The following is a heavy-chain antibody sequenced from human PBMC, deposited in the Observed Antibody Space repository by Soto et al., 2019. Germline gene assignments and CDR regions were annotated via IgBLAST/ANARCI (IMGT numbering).Heavy chain of an antibody. V-gene: IGHV3-30*18. D-gene: IGHD2-15*01. CDR2: ISYDGSNK. J-gene: IGHJ6*02. CDR3: AKLDEGGLQYAYYAMDV. CDR1: GFTFSNYG. Sequence: GGSLRLSCVASGFTFSNYGMHWVRQAPGKGLEWVAVISYDGSNKYYADSVKGRFTIPRDNSKNTLYLQMTSLRTEDTALYYCAKLDEGGLQYAYYAMDVWGQGTTVTVSS.